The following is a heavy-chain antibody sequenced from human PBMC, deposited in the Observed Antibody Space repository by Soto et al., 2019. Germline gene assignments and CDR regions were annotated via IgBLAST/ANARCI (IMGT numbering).Heavy chain of an antibody. J-gene: IGHJ5*02. CDR1: GYTFITFD. D-gene: IGHD6-13*01. Sequence: ASVKVSCQASGYTFITFDISWVRQAAGQGLEWLGWMNTGSGKTGYASKFQGRVAMTRDAAPGRSHLELRSLPTNDTAVYYGARMASAETLNWFDPWGQGTLVTVS. V-gene: IGHV1-8*02. CDR2: MNTGSGKT. CDR3: ARMASAETLNWFDP.